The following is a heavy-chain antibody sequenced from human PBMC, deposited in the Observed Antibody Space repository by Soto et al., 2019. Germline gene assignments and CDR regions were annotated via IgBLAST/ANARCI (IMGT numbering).Heavy chain of an antibody. CDR3: AAAVWRGYSEYYYGMDV. V-gene: IGHV1-69*13. J-gene: IGHJ6*02. D-gene: IGHD3-3*01. Sequence: ASVKVSCKAFGGTFISYAFSWVRQAPGQGLEWMGGTIPIFSTTHYAQNFQGRVTITADGSTSTAYMELSSLRSEDTAVYYRAAAVWRGYSEYYYGMDVWGLGTTVTVSS. CDR1: GGTFISYA. CDR2: TIPIFSTT.